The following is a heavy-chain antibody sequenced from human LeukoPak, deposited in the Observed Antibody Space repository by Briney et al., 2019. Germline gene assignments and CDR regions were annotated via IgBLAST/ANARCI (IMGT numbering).Heavy chain of an antibody. CDR2: MHYTGNS. Sequence: SETLSLTCSVSGGSTKIENYYWAWIRQSPGKGLEGIGGMHYTGNSKYSPSLKGRVTLSIDTSKSEISLKLRSVTAADTAVYYCARGLYCVGDSCYLGNYFDNWGPGTLVTVSS. D-gene: IGHD2-15*01. V-gene: IGHV4-39*01. CDR1: GGSTKIENYY. CDR3: ARGLYCVGDSCYLGNYFDN. J-gene: IGHJ4*02.